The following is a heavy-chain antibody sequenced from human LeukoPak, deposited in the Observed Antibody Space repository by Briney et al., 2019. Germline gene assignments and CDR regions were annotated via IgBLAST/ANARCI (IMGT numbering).Heavy chain of an antibody. Sequence: GGSLRLSCAASGFTFNDSAFHWVRQAPGKGLEWVSGISWNSGSIDYADSVRGRFTISRDNSKNTLYLQMNSLRAEDTAVYYCAKVGNSGNYAFDYWGQGTLVTVSS. J-gene: IGHJ4*02. CDR3: AKVGNSGNYAFDY. V-gene: IGHV3-9*01. CDR2: ISWNSGSI. D-gene: IGHD1-26*01. CDR1: GFTFNDSA.